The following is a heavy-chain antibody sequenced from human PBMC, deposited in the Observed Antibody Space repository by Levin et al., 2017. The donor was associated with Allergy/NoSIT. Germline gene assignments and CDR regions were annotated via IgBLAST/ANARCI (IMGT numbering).Heavy chain of an antibody. CDR1: GFTFSSYG. CDR3: AKRRDYFDY. J-gene: IGHJ4*02. V-gene: IGHV3-23*01. Sequence: GGSLRLSFATSGFTFSSYGMSWVRQAPGKGLEWVSGIIGSGDSTYYADSVKGRFTISRDNSKNTLYLQMNSLRAEDTAVYYCAKRRDYFDYWGQGTLVTVSS. CDR2: IIGSGDST.